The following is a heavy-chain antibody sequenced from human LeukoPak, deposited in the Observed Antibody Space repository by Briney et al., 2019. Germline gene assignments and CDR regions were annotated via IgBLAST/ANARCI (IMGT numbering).Heavy chain of an antibody. CDR3: ARSSEYGDPLNY. CDR2: IYYSGST. J-gene: IGHJ4*02. Sequence: SETLSLTCTVSGASISRSDYFWGWIRQPPGKGLEWIGSIYYSGSTYYSPSLKGRVTISVDTSKNQFSLKLNSVTAADTAVYYCARSSEYGDPLNYWGQGTLVTVSS. V-gene: IGHV4-39*01. CDR1: GASISRSDYF. D-gene: IGHD4-17*01.